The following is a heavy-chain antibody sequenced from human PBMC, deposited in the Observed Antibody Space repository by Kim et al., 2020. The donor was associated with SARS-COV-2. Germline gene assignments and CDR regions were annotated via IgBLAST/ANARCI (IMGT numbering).Heavy chain of an antibody. V-gene: IGHV3-23*01. CDR2: IGVSGST. J-gene: IGHJ4*02. CDR1: GFTFSNSG. CDR3: AKERVGSGWGSYHEY. Sequence: GGSLRLSCTASGFTFSNSGMAWVRQAPGKGKEGVSAIGVSGSTFYPDSVRGRFIISRDNSENTLYLQMNRLRVEDTAIYYCAKERVGSGWGSYHEYWGQGTLVTVS. D-gene: IGHD6-25*01.